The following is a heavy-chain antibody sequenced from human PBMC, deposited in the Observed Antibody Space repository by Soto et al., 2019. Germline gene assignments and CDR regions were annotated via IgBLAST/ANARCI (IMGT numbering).Heavy chain of an antibody. CDR3: ARILWVATWFDP. Sequence: SETLSLTCTVSGGSISSSSYYWGWIRQPPGKGLEWIGSIYYSGSTYYNPSLKSRVTISVDTSKNQFSLKLSSVTAADTAVYYCARILWVATWFDPWGQGTLVTVSS. D-gene: IGHD2-15*01. V-gene: IGHV4-39*01. J-gene: IGHJ5*02. CDR2: IYYSGST. CDR1: GGSISSSSYY.